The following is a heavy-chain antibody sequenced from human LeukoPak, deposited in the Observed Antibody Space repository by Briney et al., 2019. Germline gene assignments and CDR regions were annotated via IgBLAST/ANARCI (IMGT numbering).Heavy chain of an antibody. CDR2: INHSGST. Sequence: PSETLSLTCAVYGGSFSGYCWSWIRQPPGKGLEWIGEINHSGSTNYNPSHKSRVTISVDTSKNQFSLKLSSVTAADTAVYYCARDRWYDSSGYYHFDYWGQGTLVTVSS. CDR1: GGSFSGYC. CDR3: ARDRWYDSSGYYHFDY. D-gene: IGHD3-22*01. V-gene: IGHV4-34*01. J-gene: IGHJ4*02.